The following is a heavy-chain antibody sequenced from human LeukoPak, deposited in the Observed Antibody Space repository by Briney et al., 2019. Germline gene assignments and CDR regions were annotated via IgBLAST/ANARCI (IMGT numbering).Heavy chain of an antibody. D-gene: IGHD6-13*01. Sequence: PGGSLRLSCAASGFTFDDYAMHWVRQAPGKGLEWVSGISWNSGSIGYADSVKGRFTISRDNAKNSLYLQMNSLRAEDTALYYCAKVPPSAAGMGYYFDYWGQGTLVTVSS. V-gene: IGHV3-9*01. CDR3: AKVPPSAAGMGYYFDY. CDR2: ISWNSGSI. CDR1: GFTFDDYA. J-gene: IGHJ4*02.